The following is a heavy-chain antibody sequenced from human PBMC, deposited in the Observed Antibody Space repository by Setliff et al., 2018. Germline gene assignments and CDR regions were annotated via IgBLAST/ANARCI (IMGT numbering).Heavy chain of an antibody. CDR2: ISYDGFKI. CDR3: AREGSIGWSQYFHH. Sequence: AGGSLRLSCAASGFTLRNSGMHWVRQAPGRGLEWVTFISYDGFKIYYAESVKGRFTISRDISTNTLFLEIDSLRSEDTGLYYCAREGSIGWSQYFHHWGQGTPVTVSS. V-gene: IGHV3-30*03. D-gene: IGHD6-19*01. CDR1: GFTLRNSG. J-gene: IGHJ1*01.